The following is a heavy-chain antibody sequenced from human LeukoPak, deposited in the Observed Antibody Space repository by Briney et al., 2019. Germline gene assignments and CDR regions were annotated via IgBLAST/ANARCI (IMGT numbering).Heavy chain of an antibody. CDR1: GFTFSSYA. Sequence: PGGSLRLSCAASGFTFSSYAMHWVRQAPGKGLEYVSATSSNGGSTYYANSVKGRFTISRDNSKNTLYLQMGSLRAEDMAVYYCARGVPPTNSGAFDIWGQGTMVTVSS. CDR3: ARGVPPTNSGAFDI. J-gene: IGHJ3*02. V-gene: IGHV3-64*01. CDR2: TSSNGGST. D-gene: IGHD3-10*01.